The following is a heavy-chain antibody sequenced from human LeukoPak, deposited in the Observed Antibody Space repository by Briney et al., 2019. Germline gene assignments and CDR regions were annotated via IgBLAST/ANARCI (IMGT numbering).Heavy chain of an antibody. CDR2: IDPSDSYT. CDR1: GYSFTTYH. Sequence: GESLRISCKGSGYSFTTYHITWVRQMPGKGLEWMGRIDPSDSYTNYSPSFQGHVTISADKSISTAYLQWSSLKASDTAMYYCASVGAMAVSGDDYWGQGTLVTVSS. V-gene: IGHV5-10-1*01. J-gene: IGHJ4*02. CDR3: ASVGAMAVSGDDY. D-gene: IGHD6-19*01.